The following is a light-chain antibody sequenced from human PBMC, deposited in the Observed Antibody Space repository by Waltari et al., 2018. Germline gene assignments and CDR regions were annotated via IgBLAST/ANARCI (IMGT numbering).Light chain of an antibody. CDR2: GAT. CDR3: QQTYKTPRT. CDR1: QRISSY. J-gene: IGKJ1*01. V-gene: IGKV1-39*01. Sequence: DIQMTQSPSSLPASVGDRVTISCRASQRISSYLNWYQQEPGKAPRLLIYGATSLQSGVPSRFSGSGSVTDFTLTISSLQPEDFATYYCQQTYKTPRTFGQGTKVDI.